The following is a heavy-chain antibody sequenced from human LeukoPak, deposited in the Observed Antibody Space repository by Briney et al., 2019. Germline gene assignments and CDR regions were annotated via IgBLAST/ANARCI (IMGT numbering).Heavy chain of an antibody. D-gene: IGHD2-2*01. CDR1: GGSFSGYY. V-gene: IGHV4-34*01. CDR2: INHSGST. CDR3: ARGYCSSTSCYAPQAFDY. Sequence: PSETLSLTCAVYGGSFSGYYWSWIRQSPGKGLEWIGEINHSGSTNYNPSLKSRVTISVDTSKNQFSLKLSSVTAADTAVYYCARGYCSSTSCYAPQAFDYWGQGTLVTVSS. J-gene: IGHJ4*02.